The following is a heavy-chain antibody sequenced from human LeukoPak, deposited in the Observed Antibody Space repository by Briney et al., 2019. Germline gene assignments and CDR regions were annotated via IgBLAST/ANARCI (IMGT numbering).Heavy chain of an antibody. V-gene: IGHV4-4*07. CDR2: IYTSGST. D-gene: IGHD2-2*01. CDR3: ARGVWYCSSTSCYYYYYYMGV. J-gene: IGHJ6*03. CDR1: GGSISSFY. Sequence: SETLSLTCTVSGGSISSFYWSWIRQPAGKGLEWIGRIYTSGSTNYNPSLKSRVTMSVDTSKNQFSLKLSSVTAADTAVYYCARGVWYCSSTSCYYYYYYMGVWGKGTTVTVSS.